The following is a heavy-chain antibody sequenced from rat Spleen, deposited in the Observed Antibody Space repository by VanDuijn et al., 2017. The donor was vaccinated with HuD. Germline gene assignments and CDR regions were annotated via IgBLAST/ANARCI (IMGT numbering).Heavy chain of an antibody. J-gene: IGHJ2*01. CDR3: ARHRFGVRDY. Sequence: EVQLVESGGGLVQPGRSLKLSCAASGFTFSDYNMAWVRQAPKKGLEWVATISYDGSSTYYRDSVKGRFTISRDNAKSTLYLQMDSLRSEDTATYYCARHRFGVRDYWGQGVMVTVSS. CDR2: ISYDGSST. CDR1: GFTFSDYN. D-gene: IGHD4-3*01. V-gene: IGHV5-7*01.